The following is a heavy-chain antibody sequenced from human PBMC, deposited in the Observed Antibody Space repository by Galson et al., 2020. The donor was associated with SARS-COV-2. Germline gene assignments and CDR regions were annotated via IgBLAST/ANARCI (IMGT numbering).Heavy chain of an antibody. D-gene: IGHD5-18*01. J-gene: IGHJ3*02. V-gene: IGHV3-30*04. CDR2: ISYDVSNK. CDR3: ASSVQLWLIDDDFDI. CDR1: GFTFSSYS. Sequence: GGSLRLSCAASGFTFSSYSMHWVRQAPGKGLEWVAVISYDVSNKYYADSVRGRFTIPRDNSKNTLYLQMNSLRAEDTAVYYCASSVQLWLIDDDFDIWGQGTMVNVS.